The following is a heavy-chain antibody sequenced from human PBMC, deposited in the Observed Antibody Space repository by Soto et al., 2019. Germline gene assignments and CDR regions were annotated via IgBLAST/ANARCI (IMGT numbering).Heavy chain of an antibody. V-gene: IGHV4-39*07. CDR3: ARGGEYYYDSSASDY. D-gene: IGHD3-22*01. CDR2: IFYSGST. J-gene: IGHJ4*02. CDR1: CGSISSSSYY. Sequence: PSETLSLTCTVSCGSISSSSYYWGWIRQPPGKGLEWIGSIFYSGSTYYNPSLKSRVTISVDTSKNQFSLKLSSVTAADTAVYYCARGGEYYYDSSASDYWGQGTLVTVS.